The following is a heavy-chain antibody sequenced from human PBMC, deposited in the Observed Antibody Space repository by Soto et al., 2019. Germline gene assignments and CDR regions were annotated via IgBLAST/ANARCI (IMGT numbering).Heavy chain of an antibody. D-gene: IGHD2-15*01. J-gene: IGHJ4*02. CDR2: ISYDGSNK. CDR1: GFTFSSYG. V-gene: IGHV3-30*03. CDR3: ARDPHCSGGSCYSHFDY. Sequence: GGSLRLSCAASGFTFSSYGMHWVRQAPGKGLEWVAVISYDGSNKYYADSVKGRFTISRDNSKNTLYLQMNSLRAEDTAVYYCARDPHCSGGSCYSHFDYWGQGTLVTVSS.